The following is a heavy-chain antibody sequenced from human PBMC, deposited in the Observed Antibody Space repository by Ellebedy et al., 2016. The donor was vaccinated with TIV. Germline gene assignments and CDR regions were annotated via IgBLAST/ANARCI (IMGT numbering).Heavy chain of an antibody. Sequence: MPSETLSLTCTVSGGSIRSYYWSWIRQPPGKGLEWIGYIYYSGSTNYNPSLKSRVTISVDTSKNQFSLKLSAVTAADTAVYYCARVGYGMDVWGQGTTVTVSS. J-gene: IGHJ6*02. CDR3: ARVGYGMDV. CDR2: IYYSGST. CDR1: GGSIRSYY. V-gene: IGHV4-59*01.